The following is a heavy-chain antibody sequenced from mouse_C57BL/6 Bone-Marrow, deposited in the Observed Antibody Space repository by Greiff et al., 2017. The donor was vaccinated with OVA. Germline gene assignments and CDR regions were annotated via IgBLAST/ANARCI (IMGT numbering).Heavy chain of an antibody. CDR1: GFTFSSYG. J-gene: IGHJ1*03. D-gene: IGHD2-1*01. Sequence: DVKLVESGGDLVKPGGSLKLSCAASGFTFSSYGMSWVRQTPDKRLEWVATISSGGSYTYYPGSVKGRFTISRDNAKNTLYLQMSSLKSEDTAMYYCARGGFYYGNYGWYFDVWGTGTTVTVSS. CDR2: ISSGGSYT. V-gene: IGHV5-6*02. CDR3: ARGGFYYGNYGWYFDV.